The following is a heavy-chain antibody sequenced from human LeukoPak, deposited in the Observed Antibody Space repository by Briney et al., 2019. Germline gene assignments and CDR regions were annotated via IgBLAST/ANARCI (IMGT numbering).Heavy chain of an antibody. V-gene: IGHV3-23*01. CDR2: ISGGGGST. CDR1: GFTFRSYA. J-gene: IGHJ4*02. CDR3: ARRAAYNSAWYHTDF. D-gene: IGHD6-19*01. Sequence: GGSLRLSCAASGFTFRSYAMSWVRQAPGKGLEWVSAISGGGGSTFYADSVKGRFTISRDNSKNMLFLQMNGLRAEDTAVYYCARRAAYNSAWYHTDFWGQGTLVTVSS.